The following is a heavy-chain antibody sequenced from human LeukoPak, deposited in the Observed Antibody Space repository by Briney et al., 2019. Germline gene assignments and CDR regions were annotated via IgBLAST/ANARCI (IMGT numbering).Heavy chain of an antibody. CDR3: VRGATTVTGNYFYYYMDV. V-gene: IGHV3-74*01. Sequence: GGSLRLSCAASGFTFSTYWMHWVRQASGKGLVWVSRINSDGSATGYADSVKGRFTISRDNAKNTLFLQMNSLRAEDTALYYCVRGATTVTGNYFYYYMDVWGKGTTVTV. CDR2: INSDGSAT. J-gene: IGHJ6*03. D-gene: IGHD4-11*01. CDR1: GFTFSTYW.